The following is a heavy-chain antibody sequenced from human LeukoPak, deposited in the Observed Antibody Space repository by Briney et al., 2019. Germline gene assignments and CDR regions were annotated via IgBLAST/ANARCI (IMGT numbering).Heavy chain of an antibody. D-gene: IGHD2-21*02. CDR3: AKSPCGGDCYSFDY. J-gene: IGHJ4*02. CDR2: ISWNSGSI. Sequence: GGSLRLSCAASGFTFDDYAMHWVRQAPGKGLEWVSGISWNSGSIGYADSVKGRFTISRDNAKNSLYLQMNSLRAEDMALYYCAKSPCGGDCYSFDYWGQGTPVTVSS. V-gene: IGHV3-9*03. CDR1: GFTFDDYA.